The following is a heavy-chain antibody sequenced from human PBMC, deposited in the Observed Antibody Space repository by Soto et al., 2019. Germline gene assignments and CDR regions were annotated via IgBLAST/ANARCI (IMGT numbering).Heavy chain of an antibody. J-gene: IGHJ4*02. D-gene: IGHD1-26*01. CDR3: ARGGAMGVDY. CDR2: IYFDGTTT. CDR1: GFTFNTHW. V-gene: IGHV3-74*01. Sequence: EVQLVESGGGVVQPGGSLRLSCTASGFTFNTHWMHWVRQAPGKGLVWVSRIYFDGTTTNYADSVKGRLTVSRDNAKNRVYLHVNTLRDEDTAVYYCARGGAMGVDYWGQGTLVTVSS.